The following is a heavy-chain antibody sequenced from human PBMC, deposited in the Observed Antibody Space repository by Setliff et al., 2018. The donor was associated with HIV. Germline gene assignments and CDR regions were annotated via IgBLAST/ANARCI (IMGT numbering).Heavy chain of an antibody. V-gene: IGHV4-61*02. J-gene: IGHJ3*02. CDR2: IYSSGST. CDR1: GGSISSGSYY. D-gene: IGHD3-16*01. Sequence: SETLSLTCTVSGGSISSGSYYWSWIRQPAGKGLEWIGRIYSSGSTKYNPSLKSRVTISVDTSKNQFSLRLSSVTAADTAVYYCARDLVIMSGGVSGDVFDIWGQGTMVTVSS. CDR3: ARDLVIMSGGVSGDVFDI.